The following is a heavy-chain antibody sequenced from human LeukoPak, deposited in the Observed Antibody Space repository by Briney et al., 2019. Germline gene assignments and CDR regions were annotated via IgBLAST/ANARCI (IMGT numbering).Heavy chain of an antibody. CDR3: ARRGRGYGSGSYAFDY. J-gene: IGHJ4*02. CDR2: INHGGST. CDR1: GGSISSSSYY. Sequence: PSETLSLTCTVSGGSISSSSYYWGWIRQPPGKGLEWIGEINHGGSTNYNPSLKSRVTISVDTSKNQFSLKLSSVTAADTAVYYCARRGRGYGSGSYAFDYWGQGTLVTVSS. D-gene: IGHD3-10*01. V-gene: IGHV4-39*07.